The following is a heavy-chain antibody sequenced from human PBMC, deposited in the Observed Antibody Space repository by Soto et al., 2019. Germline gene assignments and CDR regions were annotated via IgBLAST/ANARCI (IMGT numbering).Heavy chain of an antibody. CDR1: GFTFSSYA. J-gene: IGHJ4*02. Sequence: GGSLRLSCAASGFTFSSYAMSWVRQAPGKGLEWVSAISGSGGSTYYADSVKGRFTISRDNSKNTLYLQMNSLRAEDTAVYYCAKGPELPLRKLPSPPYYFDYWGQGTLVTVSS. V-gene: IGHV3-23*01. D-gene: IGHD1-7*01. CDR3: AKGPELPLRKLPSPPYYFDY. CDR2: ISGSGGST.